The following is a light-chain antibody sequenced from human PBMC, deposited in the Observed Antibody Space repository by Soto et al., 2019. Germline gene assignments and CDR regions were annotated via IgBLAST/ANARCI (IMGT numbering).Light chain of an antibody. Sequence: IQITPSPSPLSASLGDRVTITCPASQGISNYLAWYQQKPGKVPKLLIYAASTLQSGVPSRFSGSGSGTDFTLTISSLQPEDVATYYCQKYNSAPRTVGQGTKVDIK. CDR3: QKYNSAPRT. CDR2: AAS. V-gene: IGKV1-27*01. J-gene: IGKJ1*01. CDR1: QGISNY.